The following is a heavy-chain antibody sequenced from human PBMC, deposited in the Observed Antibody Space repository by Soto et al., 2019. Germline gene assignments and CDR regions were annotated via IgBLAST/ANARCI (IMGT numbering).Heavy chain of an antibody. CDR3: ARRGDGYNYDYYHGMDV. CDR2: MNPNSGNT. J-gene: IGHJ6*02. D-gene: IGHD5-12*01. CDR1: GYTFTSYD. V-gene: IGHV1-8*01. Sequence: ASVKVSCKASGYTFTSYDINWVRQATGQGLEWMGWMNPNSGNTGYAQKFQGRVTMTRNTSISTAYMELSSLRSEDTAVYYCARRGDGYNYDYYHGMDVWGQGTTVTVSS.